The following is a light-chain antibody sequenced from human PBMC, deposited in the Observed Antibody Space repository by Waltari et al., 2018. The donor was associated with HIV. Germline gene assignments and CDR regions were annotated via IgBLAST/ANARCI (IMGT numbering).Light chain of an antibody. CDR1: QSLFYSSNSRNY. J-gene: IGKJ2*01. V-gene: IGKV4-1*01. CDR2: WAS. Sequence: DIVMTQSQDSLPVSLGERAAITCKSSQSLFYSSNSRNYLSWYQQKPGQPPKLLIYWASTRESGVPDRFSGSGSGTDFTLTISSLQAEDVAVYFCHQYYTAPYTFGQGTHLEIK. CDR3: HQYYTAPYT.